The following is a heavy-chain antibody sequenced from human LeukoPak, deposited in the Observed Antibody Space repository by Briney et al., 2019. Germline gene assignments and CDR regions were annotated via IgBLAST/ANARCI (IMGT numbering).Heavy chain of an antibody. CDR1: VGTFSSYA. V-gene: IGHV1-69*06. J-gene: IGHJ4*02. CDR2: IIPIFGTA. D-gene: IGHD6-19*01. Sequence: SVKVSCKASVGTFSSYAISRVRQAPGPGLEWMGGIIPIFGTANYAQKFQGRVTITADKSTSTAYMELSSLRSEDTAVYYCARVHSSGWSGVDYWCQGTLVTVSS. CDR3: ARVHSSGWSGVDY.